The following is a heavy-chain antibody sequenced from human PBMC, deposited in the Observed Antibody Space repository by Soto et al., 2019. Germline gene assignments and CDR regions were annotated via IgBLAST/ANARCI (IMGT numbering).Heavy chain of an antibody. CDR2: IYSGGST. J-gene: IGHJ4*02. V-gene: IGHV3-53*01. CDR1: GFTVSSNY. CDR3: VAVLRFLEWFPF. Sequence: GGSLRLSCAASGFTVSSNYMSWVRQAPGKGLEWVSVIYSGGSTYYADSVKGRFTISRDNSKNTLYLQMNSLRAEDTAVYYCVAVLRFLEWFPFWGQGTLVTVSS. D-gene: IGHD3-3*01.